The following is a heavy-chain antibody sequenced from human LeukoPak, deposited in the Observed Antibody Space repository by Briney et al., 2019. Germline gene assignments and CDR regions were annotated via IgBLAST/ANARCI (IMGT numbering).Heavy chain of an antibody. CDR2: IYYSGST. J-gene: IGHJ3*02. V-gene: IGHV4-39*07. D-gene: IGHD1-26*01. CDR3: ASLGGARGDDAFDI. CDR1: GGSISNSSYY. Sequence: SETLSLTCTVSGGSISNSSYYWGWIRQPPGKGLEWIGSIYYSGSTYYNPSLKSRVTISVDTSKNQFSLKLSSVTAADTAVYYCASLGGARGDDAFDIWGQGTMVTVSS.